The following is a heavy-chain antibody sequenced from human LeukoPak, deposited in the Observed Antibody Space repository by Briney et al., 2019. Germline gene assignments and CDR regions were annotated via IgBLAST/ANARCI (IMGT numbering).Heavy chain of an antibody. CDR2: ISGSGGST. V-gene: IGHV3-23*01. Sequence: PGGSLRLSCAASGFTFSSYAMSWVRQAPGKGLEWVSAISGSGGSTYYADSVKGRFTISRDNSKNTLYLQMNSLRAEDTAVYYCAKSRQYYYDSSGYSYAFDIWGQGTMVTASS. CDR1: GFTFSSYA. D-gene: IGHD3-22*01. J-gene: IGHJ3*02. CDR3: AKSRQYYYDSSGYSYAFDI.